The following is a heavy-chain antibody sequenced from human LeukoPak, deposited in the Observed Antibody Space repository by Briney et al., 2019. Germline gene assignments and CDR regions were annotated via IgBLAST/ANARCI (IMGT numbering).Heavy chain of an antibody. CDR3: ARGVVTATSFDY. J-gene: IGHJ4*02. Sequence: SETLSLTCAVYGGSFSGYYWSWIRQPPGKGLEWIGEINHSGSTNYNPSLKSRVTISVDTSKNQLSLKLSSVTAADTAVYYCARGVVTATSFDYWGQGTLVTVSS. D-gene: IGHD2-21*02. CDR2: INHSGST. CDR1: GGSFSGYY. V-gene: IGHV4-34*01.